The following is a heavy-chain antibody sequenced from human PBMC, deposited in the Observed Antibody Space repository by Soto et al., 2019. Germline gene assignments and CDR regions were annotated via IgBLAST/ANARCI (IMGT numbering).Heavy chain of an antibody. CDR2: IYATGTT. J-gene: IGHJ5*02. V-gene: IGHV4-4*07. Sequence: QVQLQESGPGLVKPSETLSLTCTVSGASISGFYWSWIRKSAGKGLEWIVRIYATGTTDYNPSLKRRVMMSVDTSKKQFSLKLRSVTAADTAVYYCVRDGTKTLRDWFDPWGQGISVTVSS. CDR1: GASISGFY. D-gene: IGHD1-1*01. CDR3: VRDGTKTLRDWFDP.